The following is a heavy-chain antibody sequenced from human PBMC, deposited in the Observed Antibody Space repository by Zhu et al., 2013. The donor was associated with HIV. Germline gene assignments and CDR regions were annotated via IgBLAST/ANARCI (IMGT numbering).Heavy chain of an antibody. CDR3: ARDRTRVINPSIAVADNWFDP. CDR2: IIPIFGTA. D-gene: IGHD6-19*01. Sequence: QVQLVQSGAEVKKPGSSVKVSCKASGGTFSSYAISWVRQAPGQGLEWMGGIIPIFGTANYAQKFQGRVTITADKSTSTAYMELSSLRSEDTAVYYCARDRTRVINPSIAVADNWFDPWGTGTLGHRLL. J-gene: IGHJ5*02. CDR1: GGTFSSYA. V-gene: IGHV1-69*06.